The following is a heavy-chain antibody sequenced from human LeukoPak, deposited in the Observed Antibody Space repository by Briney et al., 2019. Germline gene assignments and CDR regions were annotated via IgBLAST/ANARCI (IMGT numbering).Heavy chain of an antibody. CDR2: IYPGDSDT. CDR1: GYTFTSYW. J-gene: IGHJ4*02. CDR3: ASSTVTTDTFDY. V-gene: IGHV5-51*01. Sequence: GESLKISCLTSGYTFTSYWIGWVRQMPGKGLEWMGIIYPGDSDTRYSPSFQGQVTISADNSISTAYLQWSSLKASDTAMYYCASSTVTTDTFDYWGQGTLVTVSS. D-gene: IGHD4-17*01.